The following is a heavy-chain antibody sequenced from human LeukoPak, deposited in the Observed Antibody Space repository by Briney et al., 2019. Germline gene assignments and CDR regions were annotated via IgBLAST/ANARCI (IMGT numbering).Heavy chain of an antibody. D-gene: IGHD2-2*01. CDR2: IIPIFGTA. Sequence: SVKVSCKASGGTFSSYAISWVRQAPGQGLEWMGGIIPIFGTANYAQKFQGRVTITADESTSTAYMELSSLRSEDTAVYYCAREDCSSTSCRGWFDPWGQGTLVTVSS. V-gene: IGHV1-69*01. CDR1: GGTFSSYA. CDR3: AREDCSSTSCRGWFDP. J-gene: IGHJ5*02.